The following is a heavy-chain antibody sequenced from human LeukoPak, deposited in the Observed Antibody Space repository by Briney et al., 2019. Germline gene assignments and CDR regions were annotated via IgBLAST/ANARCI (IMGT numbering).Heavy chain of an antibody. CDR2: ISKSGDHT. J-gene: IGHJ6*02. V-gene: IGHV3-23*01. CDR3: ATSWGPDTSAFRWGRDGMDV. Sequence: GGSLRLSCAVSGLTFNNYAMSWVRQAPGKGLEWVSAISKSGDHTYYAASAKGRFTIYKDNSKNTQYLQMNSLRAEDTAVYYCATSWGPDTSAFRWGRDGMDVWGQGTTVIVS. CDR1: GLTFNNYA. D-gene: IGHD3-16*01.